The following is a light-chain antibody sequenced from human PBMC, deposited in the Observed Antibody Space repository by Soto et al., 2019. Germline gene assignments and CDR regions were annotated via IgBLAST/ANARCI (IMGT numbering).Light chain of an antibody. V-gene: IGLV1-40*01. CDR2: GNS. CDR1: SSNIGAGYD. CDR3: QSSDSSLSGPGV. J-gene: IGLJ3*02. Sequence: QSVLTQPPSVSGAPGQRVTISCTGSSSNIGAGYDVHWYQQLPGTAPKLLIYGNSNRPSGVPDRFSGSKSGTSASLAITGLKAEDEAAYYCQSSDSSLSGPGVFGGGTKLTVL.